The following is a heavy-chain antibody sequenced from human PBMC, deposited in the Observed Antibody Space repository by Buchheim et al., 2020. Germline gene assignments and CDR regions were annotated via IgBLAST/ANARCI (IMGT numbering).Heavy chain of an antibody. V-gene: IGHV3-23*01. CDR1: GFTFSSYA. CDR2: ISGGGATT. CDR3: AKDQAAGPSYFDY. J-gene: IGHJ4*02. Sequence: EVQLLESGGGLVQPGGSLRLSCAASGFTFSSYAMSWVRQAPGKGLEWVSEISGGGATTYYADSVKGRFTISRDNSKNTLYLQMNSLRAEDTAVYFCAKDQAAGPSYFDYWGQGTL. D-gene: IGHD6-13*01.